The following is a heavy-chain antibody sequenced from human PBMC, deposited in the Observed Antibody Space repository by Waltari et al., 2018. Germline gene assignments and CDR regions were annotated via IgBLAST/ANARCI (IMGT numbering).Heavy chain of an antibody. CDR1: GYSISSGYY. V-gene: IGHV4-38-2*01. Sequence: QVQLQESGPGLVKPSETLSLTCAVSGYSISSGYYWGWIRQPPGKGLEWIGSIYHSGSTYYNPSLKSRVTISVDTSKNQFSLKLSSVTAADTAVYYCARQREGSDYWGQGTLVTVSS. CDR3: ARQREGSDY. CDR2: IYHSGST. D-gene: IGHD1-26*01. J-gene: IGHJ4*02.